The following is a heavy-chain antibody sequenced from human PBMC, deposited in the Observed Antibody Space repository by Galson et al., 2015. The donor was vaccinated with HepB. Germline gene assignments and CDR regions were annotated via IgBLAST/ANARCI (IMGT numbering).Heavy chain of an antibody. Sequence: SETLSLTCTVSGGSISSGSYYWSWIRQPAGKGLEWIGSIYYSGSTYYNPSLKSRVTISVDTSKNQFSLKLSSVTAADTAVYYCARHPPSYGDLYWYFDLWGRGTLVTVSS. J-gene: IGHJ2*01. CDR1: GGSISSGSYY. CDR3: ARHPPSYGDLYWYFDL. CDR2: IYYSGST. D-gene: IGHD4-17*01. V-gene: IGHV4-39*01.